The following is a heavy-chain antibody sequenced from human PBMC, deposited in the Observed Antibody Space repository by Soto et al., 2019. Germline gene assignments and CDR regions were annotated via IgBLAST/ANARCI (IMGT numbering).Heavy chain of an antibody. CDR1: GYNFTAFW. J-gene: IGHJ5*01. Sequence: ESLKISCKASGYNFTAFWIHWVRQMPGKGLEWLWTIDPSDSYTNYSPSFEGHVTISTDNYITTAYLQGSSLRASDTALYFCARVQKNWFDSGAQGTIVTLSS. CDR2: IDPSDSYT. V-gene: IGHV5-10-1*01. CDR3: ARVQKNWFDS. D-gene: IGHD1-1*01.